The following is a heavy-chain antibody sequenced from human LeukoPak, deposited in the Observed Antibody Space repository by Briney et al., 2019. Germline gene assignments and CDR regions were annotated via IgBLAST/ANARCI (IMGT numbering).Heavy chain of an antibody. CDR3: ARDQAAAGHNWFDP. CDR2: ISYDGSNK. Sequence: GRSLRLSCAASGFTFSSYAMHWVRQAPGKGLEWVAVISYDGSNKFYADSVKGRFTISRDNSKNTLYLQMNSLRGEDTAVYYCARDQAAAGHNWFDPWGQGTLVTVSS. V-gene: IGHV3-30*04. D-gene: IGHD6-13*01. J-gene: IGHJ5*02. CDR1: GFTFSSYA.